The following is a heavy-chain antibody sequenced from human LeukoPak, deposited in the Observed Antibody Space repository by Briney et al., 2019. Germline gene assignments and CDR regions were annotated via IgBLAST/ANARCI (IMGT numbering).Heavy chain of an antibody. Sequence: SETLSLTCAVYGGSFSGYYWSWIRQPPGKGLEWIGEINHSGSTNYNPSLKSRVTISVDTSKNQFSLKLSSVTAADTAVYYCARSVVVPAAIQVEAFDIWGQGTMVTVSS. J-gene: IGHJ3*02. CDR1: GGSFSGYY. CDR3: ARSVVVPAAIQVEAFDI. CDR2: INHSGST. V-gene: IGHV4-34*01. D-gene: IGHD2-2*02.